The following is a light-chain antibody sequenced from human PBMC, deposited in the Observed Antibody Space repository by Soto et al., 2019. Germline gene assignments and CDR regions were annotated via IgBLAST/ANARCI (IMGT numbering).Light chain of an antibody. V-gene: IGKV3-20*01. Sequence: ENVLTQSPGTLSLSPGERATLSCRASQSVSGTYLAWYQQTPGQAPRLLIYGASSRATGIPDRFSGSGSGTDFTLTISRLEPEDFTVYCCQQYGTLPTTFGPGTKVDVK. CDR3: QQYGTLPTT. CDR1: QSVSGTY. J-gene: IGKJ3*01. CDR2: GAS.